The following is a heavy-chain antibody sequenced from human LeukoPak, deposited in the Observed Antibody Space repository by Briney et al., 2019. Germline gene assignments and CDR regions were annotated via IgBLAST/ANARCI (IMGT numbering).Heavy chain of an antibody. J-gene: IGHJ4*02. CDR1: GYSFTSYW. D-gene: IGHD6-6*01. CDR2: IYPGDSDT. V-gene: IGHV5-51*01. CDR3: ARHGPRTRIAARNDY. Sequence: GESLKISCKGSGYSFTSYWTGWVRQMPGKGLEWMGIIYPGDSDTRYSPSFQGQVTISADKSISTAYLQWSSLKASDTAMYYCARHGPRTRIAARNDYWGQGTLVTVSS.